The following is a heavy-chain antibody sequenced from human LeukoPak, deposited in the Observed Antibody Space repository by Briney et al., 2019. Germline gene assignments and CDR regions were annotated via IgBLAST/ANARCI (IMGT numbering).Heavy chain of an antibody. CDR1: GFTFSNAW. CDR3: ARDRSNYGGYYYYYGMDV. D-gene: IGHD4-23*01. V-gene: IGHV3-7*01. J-gene: IGHJ6*02. CDR2: IKQDGSEK. Sequence: GGSLRLSCTASGFTFSNAWMSWVRQAPGKGLEWVANIKQDGSEKYYVDSVKGRFTISRDNAKNSLYLQMNSLRAEDTAVYYCARDRSNYGGYYYYYGMDVWGQGTTVTVSS.